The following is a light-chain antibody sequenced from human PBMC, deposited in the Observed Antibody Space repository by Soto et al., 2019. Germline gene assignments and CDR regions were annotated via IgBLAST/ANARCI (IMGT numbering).Light chain of an antibody. Sequence: DIQLTQSPSSLSASVGDRVTITCRASQSISAYLNWFQQKPGEPPKLLIYAASTLQSVVPSVFSGSGSGSDFSLTLSRLQPEDFATYYCQESYSVPVFTVGPGTKVDVK. CDR1: QSISAY. V-gene: IGKV1-39*01. CDR2: AAS. CDR3: QESYSVPVFT. J-gene: IGKJ3*01.